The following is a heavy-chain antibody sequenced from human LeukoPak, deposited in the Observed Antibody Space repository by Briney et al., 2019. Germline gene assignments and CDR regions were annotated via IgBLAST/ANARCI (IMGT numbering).Heavy chain of an antibody. J-gene: IGHJ4*02. CDR2: ISYDGSNK. D-gene: IGHD4-23*01. V-gene: IGHV3-30*03. CDR1: GFTFDDYG. CDR3: ARDIYGGNGDVDY. Sequence: GGSLRLSCAASGFTFDDYGMSWVRQAPGKGLEWVAVISYDGSNKYYADSVKGRFTISRDNSKNTLYLQMNSLRAEDTAVYYCARDIYGGNGDVDYWGQGTLVTVSS.